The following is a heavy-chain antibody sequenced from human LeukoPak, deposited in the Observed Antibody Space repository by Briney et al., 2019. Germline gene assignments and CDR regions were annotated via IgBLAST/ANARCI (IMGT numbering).Heavy chain of an antibody. D-gene: IGHD1-26*01. CDR3: ARARQWELPDAFDI. V-gene: IGHV4-59*01. CDR1: GGSISTYY. CDR2: IYYTGST. J-gene: IGHJ3*02. Sequence: SSETLSLTCTVSGGSISTYYWSWIRQPPGKGLEWIGYIYYTGSTTYNPSLRSRVAISIDTSKNQFSLRLNSVTAADTAVYYCARARQWELPDAFDIWGQGTMVTVSS.